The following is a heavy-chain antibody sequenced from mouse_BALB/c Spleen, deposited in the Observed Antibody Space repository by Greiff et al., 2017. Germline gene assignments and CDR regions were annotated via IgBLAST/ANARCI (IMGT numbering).Heavy chain of an antibody. V-gene: IGHV1-7*01. Sequence: VQLQQSGAELAKPGASVKMSCKASGYTFTGYWMHWVKQRPGQGLEWIGYINPSTGYTEYNQKFKDKATLTADKSSSTAYMQLSSLTSEDSAVYYCARTGTTARSYWGQGTLVTVSA. D-gene: IGHD1-2*01. CDR2: INPSTGYT. CDR1: GYTFTGYW. J-gene: IGHJ3*01. CDR3: ARTGTTARSY.